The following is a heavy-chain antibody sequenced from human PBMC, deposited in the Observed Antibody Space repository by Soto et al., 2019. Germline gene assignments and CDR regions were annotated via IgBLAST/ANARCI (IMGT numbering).Heavy chain of an antibody. CDR2: ISGGGGST. V-gene: IGHV3-23*01. Sequence: GGSLRLSCAASGFTFSSYAMSWVRQAPGKGLEWVSAISGGGGSTYYADSVKGRFTISRDNSKNTLYLQMNSLGAEDTAVYYCAKENGDYYYYYGMDVWGQGTTVTVSS. CDR3: AKENGDYYYYYGMDV. CDR1: GFTFSSYA. J-gene: IGHJ6*02. D-gene: IGHD4-17*01.